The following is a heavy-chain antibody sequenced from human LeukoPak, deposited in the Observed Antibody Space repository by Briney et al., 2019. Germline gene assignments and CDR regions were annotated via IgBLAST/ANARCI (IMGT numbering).Heavy chain of an antibody. CDR2: IYSGGST. J-gene: IGHJ3*02. CDR3: ARESSGAFDI. Sequence: PGGSLTLSCAASGFIVSSNYMSWVRQAPGKGLEWVSVIYSGGSTYYADSVKGRFTISRDNSKNTLYLQMNSLRAEDTAVYYCARESSGAFDIWGQGTMVTVSS. V-gene: IGHV3-53*01. CDR1: GFIVSSNY. D-gene: IGHD3-10*01.